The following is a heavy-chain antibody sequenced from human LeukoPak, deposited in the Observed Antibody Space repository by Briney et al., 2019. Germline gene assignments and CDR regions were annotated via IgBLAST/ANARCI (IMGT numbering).Heavy chain of an antibody. CDR3: ARENSLDYGDYYAFDI. J-gene: IGHJ3*02. V-gene: IGHV3-53*01. CDR2: IYSGGST. D-gene: IGHD4-17*01. Sequence: PGGSLRLSCAASGFTVSSNYMGWVRQAPGKGLEWVSVIYSGGSTYYADSVKGRFTISRDNSKNTLYLQMNSLRAEDTAVYYCARENSLDYGDYYAFDIWGQGTMVTVSS. CDR1: GFTVSSNY.